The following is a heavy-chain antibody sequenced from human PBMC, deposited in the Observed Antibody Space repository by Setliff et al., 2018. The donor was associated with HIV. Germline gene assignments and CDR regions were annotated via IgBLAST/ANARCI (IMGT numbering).Heavy chain of an antibody. D-gene: IGHD2-8*01. J-gene: IGHJ4*02. CDR3: VLYSTGASRFDY. V-gene: IGHV1-69-2*01. Sequence: ASVKVSCKASGYTFIDKYMHWVRQAPGKGLHWMGRIDPENDETKYSQKFRVRFTMTADRSTDTAYMELSGLRSEDTAIYYCVLYSTGASRFDYWGQGTLVTVSS. CDR2: IDPENDET. CDR1: GYTFIDKY.